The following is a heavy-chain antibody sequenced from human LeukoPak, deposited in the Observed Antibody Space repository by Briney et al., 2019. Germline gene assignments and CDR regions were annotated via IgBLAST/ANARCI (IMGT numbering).Heavy chain of an antibody. CDR2: INSDGSST. V-gene: IGHV3-74*01. D-gene: IGHD3-22*01. CDR3: ARGPKDYYDSTGYTTPHDY. J-gene: IGHJ4*02. Sequence: GGSLRLSCAASGFTLSSYAMHWVRQAPGKGLVWVSRINSDGSSTSYADSVKGRFTISRDNAKNTLYLQMNSLRAEDTAVYYCARGPKDYYDSTGYTTPHDYWGQGTLVTVSS. CDR1: GFTLSSYA.